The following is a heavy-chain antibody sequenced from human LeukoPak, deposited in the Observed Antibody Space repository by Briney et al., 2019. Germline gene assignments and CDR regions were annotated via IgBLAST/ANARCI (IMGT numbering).Heavy chain of an antibody. V-gene: IGHV3-64*02. D-gene: IGHD2/OR15-2a*01. J-gene: IGHJ5*02. CDR2: INGNGDKT. Sequence: GGSLRLSCAASGFTFSGFSMHWIRQAPGRGLEYVSAINGNGDKTFYTDSVRGRFTIFRDNTKTTLFLQMGSLRGEDTALYFCARIGMENFYDLWGQGTLVTVSS. CDR1: GFTFSGFS. CDR3: ARIGMENFYDL.